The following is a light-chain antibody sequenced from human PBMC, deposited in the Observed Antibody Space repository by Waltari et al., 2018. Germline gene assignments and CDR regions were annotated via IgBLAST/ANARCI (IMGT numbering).Light chain of an antibody. V-gene: IGKV3-11*01. CDR1: QSVSSY. CDR2: SAS. CDR3: YQHSSGYS. J-gene: IGKJ2*03. Sequence: VILTQSPATLSFSPGERATLSCRASQSVSSYLAWYQKKPGQAPRLLILSASSRATGIPDRFSGSGSGTEFTLTISSLEPEDVGVYHCYQHSSGYSFGQGTKVEIK.